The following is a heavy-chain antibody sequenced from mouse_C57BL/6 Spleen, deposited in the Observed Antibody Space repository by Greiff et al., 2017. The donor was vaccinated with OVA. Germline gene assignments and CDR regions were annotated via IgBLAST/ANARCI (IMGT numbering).Heavy chain of an antibody. J-gene: IGHJ1*03. CDR1: GYTFTDYN. Sequence: DVKLQESGPELVKPGASVKIPCKASGYTFTDYNMDWVKQSHGKSLEWIGDINPNNGGTIYNQKFKGKATLTVDKSSSTAYMELRSLTSEDTAVYYCARKGNYYGSSYGWYFDVWGTGTTVTVSS. V-gene: IGHV1-18*01. CDR2: INPNNGGT. D-gene: IGHD1-1*01. CDR3: ARKGNYYGSSYGWYFDV.